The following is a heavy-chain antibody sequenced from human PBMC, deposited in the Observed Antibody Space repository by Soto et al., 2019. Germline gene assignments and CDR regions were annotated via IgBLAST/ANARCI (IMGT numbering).Heavy chain of an antibody. CDR1: GFTFSSHW. V-gene: IGHV3-74*03. CDR3: ARDRGYGTPFDY. D-gene: IGHD5-12*01. J-gene: IGHJ4*02. Sequence: EVQLVESGGGLVQPGGSLRLSCAASGFTFSSHWIHWVRQAPGKGPVWVSRINNDGSSTMYADSVKGRFTISRDNAKNTLYLQMNSLRAEDTAVYYCARDRGYGTPFDYWGQGTLVTVSS. CDR2: INNDGSST.